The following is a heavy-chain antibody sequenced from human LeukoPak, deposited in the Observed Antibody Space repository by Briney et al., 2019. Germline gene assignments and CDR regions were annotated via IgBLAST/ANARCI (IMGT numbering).Heavy chain of an antibody. V-gene: IGHV3-48*03. CDR2: ISSGGSTI. J-gene: IGHJ3*02. CDR1: GFTFSSHE. D-gene: IGHD2-2*01. Sequence: GGSLRLSCTASGFTFSSHEMNWVRQAPGKGLEWLSYISSGGSTIYYPDSMKGRFSISRDNAKNSLFLQMNSLRAEDTAVYYCARGGYCSSSICYYFNAFDIWGQGTMVTVSS. CDR3: ARGGYCSSSICYYFNAFDI.